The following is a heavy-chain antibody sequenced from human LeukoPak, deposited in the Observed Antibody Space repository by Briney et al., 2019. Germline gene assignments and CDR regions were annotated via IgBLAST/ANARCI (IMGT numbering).Heavy chain of an antibody. CDR2: IHPNSGAT. CDR3: ARDPPLWIGWYFDL. CDR1: GYTFTDYY. V-gene: IGHV1-2*02. J-gene: IGHJ2*01. Sequence: ASVKVSCKASGYTFTDYYIHWVRQAPGQGPEWMGWIHPNSGATRYAQTFQGRVTMTRDTSINTAYMELSGLISVDTAVYYCARDPPLWIGWYFDLWGRGTLVTVSA. D-gene: IGHD3-3*01.